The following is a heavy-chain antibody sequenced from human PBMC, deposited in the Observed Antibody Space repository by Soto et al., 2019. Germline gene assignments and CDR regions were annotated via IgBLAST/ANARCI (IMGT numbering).Heavy chain of an antibody. Sequence: GGSLRLSCAASGFTFRSFTMNWVRQAPGKGLEWVSTISSNSAYIYYTDALWGRFTISRDNAKNSLHLQMNSLRAEDTAVYYCTRDASRDSSARGWFDPWGPGTLVTVSS. D-gene: IGHD6-13*01. CDR1: GFTFRSFT. CDR2: ISSNSAYI. V-gene: IGHV3-21*01. J-gene: IGHJ5*02. CDR3: TRDASRDSSARGWFDP.